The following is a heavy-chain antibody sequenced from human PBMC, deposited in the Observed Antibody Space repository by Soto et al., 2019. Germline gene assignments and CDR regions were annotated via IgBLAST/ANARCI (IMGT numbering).Heavy chain of an antibody. CDR3: ARAIELGYCSSTSCYSWFDP. Sequence: PSETLSLTCTVSGGSISSYYWSWIRQPPGKGLEWIGYIYYSGSTNYNPSLKSRVTISVDTSKNQFSLKLSSVTAADTAVYYCARAIELGYCSSTSCYSWFDPRGQGTLVTVSS. CDR2: IYYSGST. V-gene: IGHV4-59*01. CDR1: GGSISSYY. D-gene: IGHD2-2*02. J-gene: IGHJ5*02.